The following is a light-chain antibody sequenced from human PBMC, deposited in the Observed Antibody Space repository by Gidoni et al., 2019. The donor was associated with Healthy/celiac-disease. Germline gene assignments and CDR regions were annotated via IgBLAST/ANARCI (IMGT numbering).Light chain of an antibody. Sequence: QSVLTQPPSVSGAPGQRVPISCTGSSSNIGAGYAVHWYQQLPGTAPKLLIYGNSNRPSGVPDRFSGSKSGTSASLAITGLQAEDEADYYCQSYDSSLSGVVFGGGTKLXV. V-gene: IGLV1-40*01. CDR2: GNS. CDR1: SSNIGAGYA. J-gene: IGLJ2*01. CDR3: QSYDSSLSGVV.